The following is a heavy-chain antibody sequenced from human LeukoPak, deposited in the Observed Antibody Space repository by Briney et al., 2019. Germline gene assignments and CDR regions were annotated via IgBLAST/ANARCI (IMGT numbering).Heavy chain of an antibody. CDR3: ARAIRAKYIRRAPFDY. D-gene: IGHD3-10*02. Sequence: GASVKVSCTVSGYTLTELSMHWVRQAPGQGLEWLGWINPNSGVTNYAQKFQGRVTMTRDTSISTAYMQLSRLRSDDTAVYDCARAIRAKYIRRAPFDYWGQGTLVTVSS. J-gene: IGHJ4*02. CDR1: GYTLTELS. V-gene: IGHV1-2*02. CDR2: INPNSGVT.